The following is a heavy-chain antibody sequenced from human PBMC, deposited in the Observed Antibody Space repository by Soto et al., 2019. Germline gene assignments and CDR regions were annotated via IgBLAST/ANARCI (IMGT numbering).Heavy chain of an antibody. V-gene: IGHV1-18*01. D-gene: IGHD3-3*01. Sequence: ASVKVSCKASGYTFTSYGFSWVRQAPGQGLEWMGWISASNGNTNYAQKLQGRVTMTTDTSTSTAYMELRSLRSDDTAVYYCARTRPITIFGVVNYYYGMDVWGQGTTVTVS. CDR3: ARTRPITIFGVVNYYYGMDV. CDR1: GYTFTSYG. J-gene: IGHJ6*02. CDR2: ISASNGNT.